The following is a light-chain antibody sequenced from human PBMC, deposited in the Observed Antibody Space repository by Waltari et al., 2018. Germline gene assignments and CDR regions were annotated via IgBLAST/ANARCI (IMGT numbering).Light chain of an antibody. J-gene: IGKJ2*01. CDR3: MQGTHYT. CDR2: KVS. Sequence: DVVMTQSPLSLPVTLGQPASISCRSSQSLVHSDGNTYLNWFQQRPGQSPRRLIYKVSNRDSGVPDRFSGSESGTDFTLKISRVEAEDVGVYYCMQGTHYTFGQGTKLEIK. CDR1: QSLVHSDGNTY. V-gene: IGKV2-30*02.